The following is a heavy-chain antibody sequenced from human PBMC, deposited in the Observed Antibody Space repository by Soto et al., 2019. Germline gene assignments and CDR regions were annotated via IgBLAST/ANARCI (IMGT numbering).Heavy chain of an antibody. Sequence: GGSLRLSCAASGFTFDDYAMHWVRQAPGKGLEWVSGISWNSGSIGYADSVKGRFTISRDNAKNSLYLQMNSLRAEDTALYYCAKAPGFGEERQFDYWGQGTLVTVSS. CDR2: ISWNSGSI. J-gene: IGHJ4*02. V-gene: IGHV3-9*01. CDR3: AKAPGFGEERQFDY. CDR1: GFTFDDYA. D-gene: IGHD3-10*01.